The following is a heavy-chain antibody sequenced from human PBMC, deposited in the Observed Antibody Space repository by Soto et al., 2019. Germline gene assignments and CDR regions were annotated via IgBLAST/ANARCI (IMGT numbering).Heavy chain of an antibody. CDR2: IFYSGST. D-gene: IGHD3-22*01. V-gene: IGHV4-31*03. CDR3: AIYDSSGSRGFQH. J-gene: IGHJ1*01. CDR1: GGSISSGGYY. Sequence: SETLSLTCTVSGGSISSGGYYWSWIRQHPGKGLEWIGYIFYSGSTYYNPSLKSRVTISVDTSKNQFSLKLSSVTAADTAVYYCAIYDSSGSRGFQHWGQGTLVTVSS.